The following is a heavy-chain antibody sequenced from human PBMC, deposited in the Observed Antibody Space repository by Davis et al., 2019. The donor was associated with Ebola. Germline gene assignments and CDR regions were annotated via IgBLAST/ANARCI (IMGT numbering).Heavy chain of an antibody. CDR1: GFTVSSNY. D-gene: IGHD4-17*01. CDR3: ARVMTTVTTGWFDP. CDR2: IKQDGSEK. Sequence: GGSLRLSCAASGFTVSSNYMSWVRQAPGKGLEWVANIKQDGSEKYYVDSVKGRFTISRDNAKNSLYLQMNSLRAEDTAVYYCARVMTTVTTGWFDPWGQGTLVTVSS. J-gene: IGHJ5*02. V-gene: IGHV3-7*04.